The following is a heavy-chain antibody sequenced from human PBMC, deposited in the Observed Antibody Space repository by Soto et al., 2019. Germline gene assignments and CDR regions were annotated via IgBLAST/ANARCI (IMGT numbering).Heavy chain of an antibody. J-gene: IGHJ4*02. V-gene: IGHV4-39*01. CDR2: IYYSGST. CDR1: GGSISSIGYY. CDR3: ARFIPGTGSHY. D-gene: IGHD1-20*01. Sequence: SETLSLTCTVSGGSISSIGYYWGWIRQHPGKGLEWIGNIYYSGSTYYNPSLKSRVTISVDTSKNQFSLKLSSVTAADTAVYYCARFIPGTGSHYWCQGTLVTVSS.